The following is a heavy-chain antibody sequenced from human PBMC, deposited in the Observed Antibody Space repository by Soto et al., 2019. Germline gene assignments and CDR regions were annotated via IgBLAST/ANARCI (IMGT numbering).Heavy chain of an antibody. CDR2: INAGNGNT. CDR1: GYTFTGFY. CDR3: ARACNSYASLYY. Sequence: ASVKVSCKACGYTFTGFYMHWVRQAPGQRLEWMGWINAGNGNTKYSQKFQGRVTITRDTSASTAYMELSSLRSEDTAVYYCARACNSYASLYYWGQGTLVTVSS. J-gene: IGHJ4*02. D-gene: IGHD3-16*01. V-gene: IGHV1-3*01.